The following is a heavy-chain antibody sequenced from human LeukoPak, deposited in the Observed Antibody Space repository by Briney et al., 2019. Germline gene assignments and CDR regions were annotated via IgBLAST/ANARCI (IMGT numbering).Heavy chain of an antibody. Sequence: GGSLRLSCAASGFTFSSYSMNWVRQAPGKGLEWVSYISSSSTIYYADSVKGRFTISRGNAKNSLYLQMNSLRAEDTAVYYCARDPAPPYCGGDCYPYWGQGTLVTVSS. CDR2: ISSSSTI. J-gene: IGHJ4*02. V-gene: IGHV3-48*01. CDR3: ARDPAPPYCGGDCYPY. D-gene: IGHD2-21*02. CDR1: GFTFSSYS.